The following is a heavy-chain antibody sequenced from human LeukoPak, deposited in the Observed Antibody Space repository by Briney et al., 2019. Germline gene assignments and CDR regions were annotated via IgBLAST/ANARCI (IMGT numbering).Heavy chain of an antibody. Sequence: GGSLRLSCAASGFTFSSHALNWVRQAPGKGLEWVSGISGSGDSTDYADSVKGRFTISRNNSKNTLYLQMNSLRVEDTAVYYCAKAALDYDFWSGPPFNFDYWGQGTLVTVSS. CDR1: GFTFSSHA. CDR2: ISGSGDST. D-gene: IGHD3-3*01. J-gene: IGHJ4*02. CDR3: AKAALDYDFWSGPPFNFDY. V-gene: IGHV3-23*01.